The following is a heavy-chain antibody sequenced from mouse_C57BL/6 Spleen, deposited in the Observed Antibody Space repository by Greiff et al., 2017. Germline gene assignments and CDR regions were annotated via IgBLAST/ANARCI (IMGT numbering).Heavy chain of an antibody. CDR1: GFTFSDYG. CDR3: ARGSNYGYFDY. D-gene: IGHD2-5*01. V-gene: IGHV5-17*01. CDR2: ISSGSSTI. J-gene: IGHJ2*01. Sequence: DVMLVESGGGLVKPGGSLKLSCAASGFTFSDYGMHWVRQAPEKGLEWVAYISSGSSTIYYADTVKGRFTISRDNAKNTLFLQMTSLRSEDTAMYYCARGSNYGYFDYWGQGTTLTVSS.